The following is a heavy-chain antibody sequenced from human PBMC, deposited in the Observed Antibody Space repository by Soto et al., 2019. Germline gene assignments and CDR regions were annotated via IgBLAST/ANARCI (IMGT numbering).Heavy chain of an antibody. D-gene: IGHD1-26*01. CDR1: GGSVSSGSYY. V-gene: IGHV4-61*01. Sequence: KPSETLSLTCTVSGGSVSSGSYYWSWIRQPPGKGLEWIGYIYYSGSTNYNPSLKSRVTISVDTSKNQFSLKLSSVTAADTAVYYCARVMGATTKSAYYYGMDVWGQGTTVTVSS. J-gene: IGHJ6*02. CDR2: IYYSGST. CDR3: ARVMGATTKSAYYYGMDV.